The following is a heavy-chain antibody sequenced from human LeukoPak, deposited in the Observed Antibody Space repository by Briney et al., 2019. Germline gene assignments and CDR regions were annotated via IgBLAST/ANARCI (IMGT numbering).Heavy chain of an antibody. J-gene: IGHJ4*02. Sequence: QSGGSLRLSCAASGLTFSSYAMSWVRQAPGKGLEWVSAISGSGGSTYYADSVKGRFTISRDNSKNTLYLQMNSLRAEDTAVYYCAPGGGYYDSSPFDYWGQGTLVTVSS. D-gene: IGHD3-22*01. CDR3: APGGGYYDSSPFDY. CDR1: GLTFSSYA. CDR2: ISGSGGST. V-gene: IGHV3-23*01.